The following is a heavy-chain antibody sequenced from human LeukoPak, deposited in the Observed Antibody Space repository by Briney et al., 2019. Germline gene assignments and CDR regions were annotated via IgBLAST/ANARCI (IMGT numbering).Heavy chain of an antibody. CDR3: ARENPAGYYDFWSGSYYFDY. CDR1: GYTFTGYY. CDR2: INPSGGST. V-gene: IGHV1-46*01. J-gene: IGHJ4*02. D-gene: IGHD3-3*01. Sequence: ASVKVSCKASGYTFTGYYMHWVRQAPGQGLEWMGIINPSGGSTSYAQKFQGRVTMTRDTSTSTVYMELSSLRSEDTAVYYCARENPAGYYDFWSGSYYFDYWGQGTLVTVSS.